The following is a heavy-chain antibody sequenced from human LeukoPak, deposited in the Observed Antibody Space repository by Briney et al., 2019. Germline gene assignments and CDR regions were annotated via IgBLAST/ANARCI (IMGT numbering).Heavy chain of an antibody. CDR1: GDTFSSYA. D-gene: IGHD2-2*01. CDR2: IIPIFGTA. CDR3: ARSSRKDIVVVPTPVFDY. V-gene: IGHV1-69*13. J-gene: IGHJ4*02. Sequence: GASVKVSCKASGDTFSSYAISWVRQAPGQGLEWMGGIIPIFGTANYAQKFQGRVTITADESTSTAYMELSSLRSEDTAVYYCARSSRKDIVVVPTPVFDYWGQGTLVAVSS.